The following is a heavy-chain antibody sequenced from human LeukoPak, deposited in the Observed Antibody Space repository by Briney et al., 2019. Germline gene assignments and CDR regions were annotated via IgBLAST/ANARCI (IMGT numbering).Heavy chain of an antibody. CDR1: GFTFSSYA. CDR3: ARVLAVAAYYYYYMDV. D-gene: IGHD6-19*01. J-gene: IGHJ6*03. CDR2: IKQDGSEK. Sequence: PGGSLRLSCAASGFTFSSYAMSWVRQAPGKGLEWVANIKQDGSEKYYVDSVKGRFTISRDNAKNSLYLQMNSLRAEDTAVYYCARVLAVAAYYYYYMDVWGKGTTVTVSS. V-gene: IGHV3-7*01.